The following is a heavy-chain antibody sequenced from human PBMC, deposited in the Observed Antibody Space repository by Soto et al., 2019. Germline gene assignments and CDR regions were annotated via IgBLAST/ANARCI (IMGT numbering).Heavy chain of an antibody. CDR2: FDPEDGET. J-gene: IGHJ6*02. CDR3: ATYGGAAAGPHYYYGMDV. V-gene: IGHV1-24*01. Sequence: GASVKVSCKVSGYTLTELSMHWARQAPGKGHEWMGSFDPEDGETIYAQKFQGRVTMTEDTSTDTAYMELSSLRSEDTAVYYCATYGGAAAGPHYYYGMDVWGQGTTVTVSS. CDR1: GYTLTELS. D-gene: IGHD6-13*01.